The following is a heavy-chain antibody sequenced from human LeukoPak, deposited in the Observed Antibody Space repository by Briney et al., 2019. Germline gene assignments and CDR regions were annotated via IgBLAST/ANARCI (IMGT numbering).Heavy chain of an antibody. J-gene: IGHJ6*03. CDR3: ARDFGSNSRYCNSTSCPRGQWFGELNYYYYMDV. CDR2: IISIFGTA. CDR1: GGTFSSYA. V-gene: IGHV1-69*05. D-gene: IGHD2-2*01. Sequence: GSSVKVSCKASGGTFSSYAISWVRQAPGQGREWMGRIISIFGTANYAQKFQGRATNTTDESTSTAYMELSSLRSEDTAVYYCARDFGSNSRYCNSTSCPRGQWFGELNYYYYMDVWGKGTTVAVSS.